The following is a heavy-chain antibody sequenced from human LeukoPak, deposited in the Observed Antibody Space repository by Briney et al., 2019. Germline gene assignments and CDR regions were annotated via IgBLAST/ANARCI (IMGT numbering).Heavy chain of an antibody. CDR3: AQAVAQWLLPGRNNRFDP. J-gene: IGHJ5*02. CDR1: GGTFSSYA. Sequence: SVRVSCKASGGTFSSYAISWVRQAPGQGLEWMGGSIPIFGTANYAQKFQGRVTVTADKSTSTAYMELSSLRSEDTAVYYCAQAVAQWLLPGRNNRFDPWGQGTLVTVSS. CDR2: SIPIFGTA. D-gene: IGHD6-19*01. V-gene: IGHV1-69*06.